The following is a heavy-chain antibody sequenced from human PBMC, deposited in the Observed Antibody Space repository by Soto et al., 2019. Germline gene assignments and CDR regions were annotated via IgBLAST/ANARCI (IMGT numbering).Heavy chain of an antibody. CDR3: ARFNAHCSGGTCYSDY. CDR1: GYTFSSYG. V-gene: IGHV1-18*01. Sequence: GASVKVSCKATGYTFSSYGISCVRQAPGQGLEWMGWTNTYTGDTIYAQKFQGRVSMTTDVLTTTSYMELRSLKSDDTAVYFCARFNAHCSGGTCYSDYWGQGTLVTVSS. J-gene: IGHJ4*02. D-gene: IGHD2-15*01. CDR2: TNTYTGDT.